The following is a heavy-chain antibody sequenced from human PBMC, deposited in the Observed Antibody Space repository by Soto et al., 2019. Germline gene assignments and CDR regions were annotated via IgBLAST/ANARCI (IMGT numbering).Heavy chain of an antibody. V-gene: IGHV4-59*01. J-gene: IGHJ4*02. D-gene: IGHD3-16*01. CDR3: ARVWGYAFDY. CDR2: IYYSGST. CDR1: GGSISSYY. Sequence: QVQLQESGPGLVKPSETLSLTCTVSGGSISSYYWSWIRQPPGKGLEWIGYIYYSGSTNYNPSLXSXVXITXDTSKNRFSLKLSSVTAADTAVYYCARVWGYAFDYWGQGTLVTVSS.